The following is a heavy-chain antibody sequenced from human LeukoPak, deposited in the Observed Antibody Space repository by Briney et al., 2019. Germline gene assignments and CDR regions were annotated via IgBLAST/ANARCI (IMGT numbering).Heavy chain of an antibody. Sequence: SQTLSLTCTVSGDSLSSGVYYWTWIRQPPGEALEWMGYIYHSGSAYYNPSLESRVTISVDTSKNQFSLKLNSVTAADTAVYYCARDGYCSSTTCSTFDYWGQGILVTVSS. V-gene: IGHV4-30-4*01. J-gene: IGHJ4*02. D-gene: IGHD2-2*02. CDR2: IYHSGSA. CDR1: GDSLSSGVYY. CDR3: ARDGYCSSTTCSTFDY.